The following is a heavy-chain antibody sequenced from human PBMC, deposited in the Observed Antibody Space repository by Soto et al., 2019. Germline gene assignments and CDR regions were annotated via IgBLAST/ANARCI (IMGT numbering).Heavy chain of an antibody. CDR3: ARETLRDAIDI. Sequence: GWSLRLFCVASGFDFRSYEMNWVRQAPGKGLEWVSNIRANDESIYYADSVKGRVSVSRDNARNSLFLEMNSLRVDDTAVYYCARETLRDAIDIWGQGTMVTVSS. J-gene: IGHJ3*02. CDR2: IRANDESI. V-gene: IGHV3-48*03. CDR1: GFDFRSYE.